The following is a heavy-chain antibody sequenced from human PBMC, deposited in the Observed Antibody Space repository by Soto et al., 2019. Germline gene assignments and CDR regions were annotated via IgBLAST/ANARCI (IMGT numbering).Heavy chain of an antibody. J-gene: IGHJ5*02. CDR3: ARHHGPTTSENWLDP. CDR1: GYTFFTYD. D-gene: IGHD5-12*01. CDR2: ISTYSGDT. V-gene: IGHV1-18*01. Sequence: QVHLVQSGVEVKTPGASVKVSCQASGYTFFTYDISWVRQAPGQGLEWMGWISTYSGDTKYAQKFQGRVTMTTDTSTPTAYLELSSLRSDDTAVYYCARHHGPTTSENWLDPWGQGTLVTVSS.